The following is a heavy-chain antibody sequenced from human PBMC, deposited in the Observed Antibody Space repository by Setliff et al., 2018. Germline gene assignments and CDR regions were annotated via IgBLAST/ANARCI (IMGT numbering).Heavy chain of an antibody. CDR2: IYYSGNT. Sequence: LSLTCTVSGGSISSGTYFWNWIRQHPGKGLEWIGYIYYSGNTYSNPSLKSRLTMSINTSKKQFSLTMDSMTAADTAVYYCARGDYFSYYMDVWGKGTTVTVSS. CDR3: ARGDYFSYYMDV. J-gene: IGHJ6*03. CDR1: GGSISSGTYF. V-gene: IGHV4-31*03.